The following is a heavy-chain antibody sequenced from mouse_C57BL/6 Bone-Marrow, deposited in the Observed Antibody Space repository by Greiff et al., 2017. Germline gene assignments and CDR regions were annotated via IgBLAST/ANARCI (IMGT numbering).Heavy chain of an antibody. CDR1: GYAFSSSW. CDR3: ASGTGYFDY. Sequence: VQLQESGPELVKPGASVKISCKASGYAFSSSWMNWVKQRPGKGLEWIGQIYPGDGDTNYNGKFKGKATLTADKSSSTAYMQLRSLTSEDSAVYFCASGTGYFDYWGQGTTLTVSS. V-gene: IGHV1-82*01. J-gene: IGHJ2*01. D-gene: IGHD4-1*01. CDR2: IYPGDGDT.